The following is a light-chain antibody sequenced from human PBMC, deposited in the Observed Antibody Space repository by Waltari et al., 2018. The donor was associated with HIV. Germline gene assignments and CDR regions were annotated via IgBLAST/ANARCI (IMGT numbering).Light chain of an antibody. Sequence: SYVLTQAPSVSVAPGQTARITCGGNNIGRKSVHWYQQKSGQAPGLGVYEESDRPSGIPERFSGANSGNTATLTLSRVEAGDEADYYCQVWDGSSEHPGPVFGGGTQLTVL. CDR2: EES. CDR1: NIGRKS. CDR3: QVWDGSSEHPGPV. V-gene: IGLV3-21*02. J-gene: IGLJ7*01.